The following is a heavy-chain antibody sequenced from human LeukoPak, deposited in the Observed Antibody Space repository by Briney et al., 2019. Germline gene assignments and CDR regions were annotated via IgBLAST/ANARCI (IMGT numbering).Heavy chain of an antibody. V-gene: IGHV1-18*01. CDR3: ARRQGTTLSFDY. D-gene: IGHD1-1*01. CDR2: INAYNGNT. J-gene: IGHJ4*02. Sequence: ASVNVSCKASGYTFNTYGFSWVRQAAGQGLEWMGWINAYNGNTNYAQKLQGRVTMTTETSTSTPYMELRSLRSDDTAVYYCARRQGTTLSFDYWGQGTLVTVSS. CDR1: GYTFNTYG.